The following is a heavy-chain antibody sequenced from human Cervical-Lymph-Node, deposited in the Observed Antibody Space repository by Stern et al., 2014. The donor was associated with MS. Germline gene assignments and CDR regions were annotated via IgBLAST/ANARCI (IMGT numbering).Heavy chain of an antibody. CDR1: GGTFSRSA. V-gene: IGHV1-69*01. CDR3: ARGGFSSLDF. D-gene: IGHD2-2*01. CDR2: IVPIVGTP. J-gene: IGHJ4*02. Sequence: VQLVESGAEVKKPGSSVKVSCKASGGTFSRSATSWVRQPPGQGLEWMGGIVPIVGTPNYAQNFQGRVTITADESTNTTYMDLSSLRSEDTAVYYCARGGFSSLDFWGQGTLVTVSS.